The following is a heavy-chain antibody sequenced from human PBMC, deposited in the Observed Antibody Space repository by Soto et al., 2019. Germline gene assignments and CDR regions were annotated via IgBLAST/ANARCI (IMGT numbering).Heavy chain of an antibody. J-gene: IGHJ5*02. CDR3: AKVNSQASGFGDSPNWFDP. D-gene: IGHD3-10*01. CDR1: GFTFSSYA. V-gene: IGHV3-23*01. CDR2: ISGSGGST. Sequence: GGSLRLSCAASGFTFSSYAMSWVRQAPGKGLEWVSAISGSGGSTYYADSEKGRFTISRDNSKNTLYLQMNSLRAEDTAVYYWAKVNSQASGFGDSPNWFDPWGQGTLVTVSS.